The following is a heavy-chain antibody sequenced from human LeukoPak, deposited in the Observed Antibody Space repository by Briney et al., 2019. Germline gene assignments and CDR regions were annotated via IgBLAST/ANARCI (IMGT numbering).Heavy chain of an antibody. J-gene: IGHJ4*02. D-gene: IGHD3-22*01. Sequence: GGSLRLSCAASGFTFSSYAMTWVRQAPGKGLEWVSSIRGSGDSTYYADSVKGRFTISRDNSKSTLFLQMNSLRVEDTAVYYCAKDQDYDSSGPSDYWGQGTLVTVSS. V-gene: IGHV3-23*01. CDR1: GFTFSSYA. CDR2: IRGSGDST. CDR3: AKDQDYDSSGPSDY.